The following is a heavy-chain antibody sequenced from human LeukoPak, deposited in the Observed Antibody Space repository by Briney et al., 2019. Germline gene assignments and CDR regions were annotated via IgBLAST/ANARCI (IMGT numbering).Heavy chain of an antibody. J-gene: IGHJ4*02. CDR1: GASLTIYY. D-gene: IGHD7-27*01. Sequence: SETLSLTCSVSGASLTIYYWNWIRQPAGKGLEWIGRYASGTTAHNPSLKSQFTMSIDTSKNQVSLKLTSVTAADTAVYYCATGDHSFDNWGQGTLVTVTP. CDR3: ATGDHSFDN. V-gene: IGHV4-4*07. CDR2: YASGTT.